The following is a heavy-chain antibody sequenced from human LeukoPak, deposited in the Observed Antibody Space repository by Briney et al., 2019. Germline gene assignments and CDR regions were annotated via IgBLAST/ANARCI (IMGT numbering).Heavy chain of an antibody. J-gene: IGHJ3*01. CDR3: TKSGPPDPY. CDR2: IYTGDRT. V-gene: IGHV3-53*01. CDR1: GLTVSSND. Sequence: GGSLRLSCAASGLTVSSNDMGWVRQAPGKALEWVSFIYTGDRTDYADSVKGRFTISRDNSKNRLYLQMNSVRAEDTAIYYCTKSGPPDPYWGQGTTVTVSA. D-gene: IGHD1-14*01.